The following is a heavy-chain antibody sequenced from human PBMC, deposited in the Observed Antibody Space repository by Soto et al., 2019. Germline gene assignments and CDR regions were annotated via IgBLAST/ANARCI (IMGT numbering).Heavy chain of an antibody. CDR3: ARNVDYFDP. D-gene: IGHD4-17*01. Sequence: QVQLVQSGPEVKKPGASVKVSCKASGYTFTRYEMHWVRQAPGQGLEWMGWINPGNGNSHYSQKFQGRVTFTRDTSATTAYMELTGLRPEDTAIDFGARNVDYFDPWGQGTLVTVSS. CDR1: GYTFTRYE. V-gene: IGHV1-3*01. J-gene: IGHJ5*02. CDR2: INPGNGNS.